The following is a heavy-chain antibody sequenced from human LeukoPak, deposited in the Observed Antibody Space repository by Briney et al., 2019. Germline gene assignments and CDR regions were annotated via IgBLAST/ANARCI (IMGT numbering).Heavy chain of an antibody. J-gene: IGHJ3*02. CDR2: INAGNGNT. CDR3: ARDGIATRGAFDI. V-gene: IGHV1-3*01. CDR1: GYTFTSYA. D-gene: IGHD6-13*01. Sequence: ASVKVSCTASGYTFTSYAMHWVRQAPGQRLEWMGWINAGNGNTKYSQKFQGRVTITRDTSASTAYMELSSLRSEDTAVYYCARDGIATRGAFDIWGQGTMVTVSS.